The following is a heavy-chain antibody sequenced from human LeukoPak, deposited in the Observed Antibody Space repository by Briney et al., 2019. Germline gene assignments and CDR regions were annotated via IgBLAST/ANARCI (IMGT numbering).Heavy chain of an antibody. Sequence: GSSVKVSCKASGGTSSSYAISWVRQAPGQGLEWMGGIIPIFGTANYAQKFQGRVTITADVSTSTAYMELSSLRSEDTAVYYCASTRKWFGELSFDYWGQGTLVTVSS. CDR3: ASTRKWFGELSFDY. CDR2: IIPIFGTA. J-gene: IGHJ4*02. D-gene: IGHD3-10*01. V-gene: IGHV1-69*01. CDR1: GGTSSSYA.